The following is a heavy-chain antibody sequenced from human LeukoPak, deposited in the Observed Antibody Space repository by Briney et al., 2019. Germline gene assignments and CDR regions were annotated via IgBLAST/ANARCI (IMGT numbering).Heavy chain of an antibody. CDR2: ISGSGGST. CDR3: AKDRGYYGSGSLDY. J-gene: IGHJ4*02. D-gene: IGHD3-10*01. CDR1: GFTFSSYA. V-gene: IGHV3-23*01. Sequence: GGSLRLSRAASGFTFSSYAMSWVRQAPGKGLEWVSAISGSGGSTYYADSVKGRFTISRDNSKNTLYLQMSSLRAEDTAVYYCAKDRGYYGSGSLDYWGQGTLVTVSS.